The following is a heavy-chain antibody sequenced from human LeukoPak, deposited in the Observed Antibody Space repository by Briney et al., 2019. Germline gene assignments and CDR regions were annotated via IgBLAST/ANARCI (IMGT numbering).Heavy chain of an antibody. Sequence: PSETLSLTCTVSGGSISSFYWSWIRQPPGKGLEWIGYIYYSGSTNYNPSVKSRVSISVDTSKNQFSLKLNSVTATDTAVYYCARTPRSGWYRFDYWGQGTLVTVSS. V-gene: IGHV4-59*01. CDR2: IYYSGST. J-gene: IGHJ4*02. CDR3: ARTPRSGWYRFDY. D-gene: IGHD6-19*01. CDR1: GGSISSFY.